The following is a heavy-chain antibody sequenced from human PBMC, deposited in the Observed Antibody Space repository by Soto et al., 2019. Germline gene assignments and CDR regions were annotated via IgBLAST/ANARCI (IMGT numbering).Heavy chain of an antibody. CDR3: ARDNRYCSGGSCYSWFDP. J-gene: IGHJ5*02. Sequence: QVQLVQSGAEVKKPGASVKVSCKASGYTFTSYGISWVRQAPGQGLEWMGWISAYNGNTNYAQKLQGRVTMTTDTATSTAYMERRSLRSDDTAVYYCARDNRYCSGGSCYSWFDPWGQGTLVTVSS. CDR1: GYTFTSYG. D-gene: IGHD2-15*01. CDR2: ISAYNGNT. V-gene: IGHV1-18*01.